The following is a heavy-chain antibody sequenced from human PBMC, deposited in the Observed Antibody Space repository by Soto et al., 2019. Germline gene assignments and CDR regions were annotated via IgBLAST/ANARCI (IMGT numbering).Heavy chain of an antibody. J-gene: IGHJ4*02. V-gene: IGHV4-34*01. CDR1: GGSFSGYY. CDR3: ARGGYYPPRVGDFDY. D-gene: IGHD3-3*01. CDR2: INHSGST. Sequence: SETLSLTCAVYGGSFSGYYWSWIRQPPGKGLEWIGEINHSGSTNYNPSLKSRVTISVDTSKNQFSLKLSSVTAADTAVYYCARGGYYPPRVGDFDYWGQGTLVTVSS.